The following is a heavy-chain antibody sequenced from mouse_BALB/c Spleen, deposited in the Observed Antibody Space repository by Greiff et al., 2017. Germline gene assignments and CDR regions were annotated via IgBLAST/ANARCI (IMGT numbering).Heavy chain of an antibody. V-gene: IGHV14-3*02. CDR2: IDPANGNT. CDR1: GFNIKDTY. Sequence: LMESGAELVPPGASVQLSCPASGFNIKDTYLHWVKPRPEQGLEWIGRIDPANGNTKYDPKFQGKATITADTSSNTAYLQLSSLTSEDTAVYYCARYGRSRYWYVDGGGAGTTGTGSA. D-gene: IGHD1-1*01. J-gene: IGHJ1*01. CDR3: ARYGRSRYWYVDG.